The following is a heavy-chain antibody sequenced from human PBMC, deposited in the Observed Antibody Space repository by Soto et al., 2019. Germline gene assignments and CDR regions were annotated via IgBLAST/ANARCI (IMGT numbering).Heavy chain of an antibody. CDR3: ARGAESSDYGDYGDAFDI. J-gene: IGHJ3*02. V-gene: IGHV1-3*01. Sequence: ASVKVSCKASVYTFTSSAMHWVREAPGQRLEWMGWINAGNGNTKYSQKFQGRVTITRDTSASTAYMELSSLRSEDTAVYYCARGAESSDYGDYGDAFDIWGQGTMVTVSS. D-gene: IGHD4-17*01. CDR2: INAGNGNT. CDR1: VYTFTSSA.